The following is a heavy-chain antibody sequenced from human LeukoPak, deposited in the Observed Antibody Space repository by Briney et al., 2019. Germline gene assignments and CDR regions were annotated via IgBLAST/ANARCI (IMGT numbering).Heavy chain of an antibody. J-gene: IGHJ4*02. CDR3: AKKAEDDYVWGSYRYQSGSYYFDY. Sequence: GGSLRLSCAASGFTFSSYAMSWVRQAPGKGLEWVSAISGSGGSTYYADSVKGRFTISRDNSKNTLYLQMNSLRAEDTAVYYCAKKAEDDYVWGSYRYQSGSYYFDYWGQGTLVTVSS. V-gene: IGHV3-23*01. D-gene: IGHD3-16*02. CDR2: ISGSGGST. CDR1: GFTFSSYA.